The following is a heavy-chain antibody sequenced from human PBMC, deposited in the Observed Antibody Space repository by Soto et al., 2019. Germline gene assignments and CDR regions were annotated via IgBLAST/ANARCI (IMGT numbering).Heavy chain of an antibody. V-gene: IGHV1-69*13. CDR3: ALKRDTMVRGVIMGYYGMDV. D-gene: IGHD3-10*01. CDR2: IIPIFGTA. Sequence: ASVKVSCKASGGTFSSYAISWVRQAPGQGLEWMGGIIPIFGTANYAQKFQGRVTITADESTSTAYMELSSLRSEDTAVYYCALKRDTMVRGVIMGYYGMDVWGQGTTVTVSS. J-gene: IGHJ6*02. CDR1: GGTFSSYA.